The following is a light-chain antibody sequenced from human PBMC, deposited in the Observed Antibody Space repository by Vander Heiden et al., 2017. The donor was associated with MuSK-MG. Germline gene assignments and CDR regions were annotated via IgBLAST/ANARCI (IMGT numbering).Light chain of an antibody. Sequence: TQMPQSQPSLSASVGDGVLLTCRASQGISSSFEWFQQKPGKAPKVLISASSNLQSGVPSRFRGSGSGTDFTLTISRLQTEDFATYYCQQDYSSPYTFGQGTKLEIK. J-gene: IGKJ2*01. CDR1: QGISSS. CDR2: ASS. CDR3: QQDYSSPYT. V-gene: IGKV1-39*01.